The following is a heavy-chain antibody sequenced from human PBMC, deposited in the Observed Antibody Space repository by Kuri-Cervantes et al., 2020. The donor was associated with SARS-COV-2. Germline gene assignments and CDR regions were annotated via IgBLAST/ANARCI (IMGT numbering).Heavy chain of an antibody. CDR3: ARLFSPWSVVGDY. CDR2: ISHSRGT. J-gene: IGHJ4*02. Sequence: GSLRLSCTVSNASISSYYWSWIRQPPGKGLEWIGYISHSRGTNYNPSLKSRVTISRDTSKNQFSLKLRSVTATDTAVYYCARLFSPWSVVGDYWGQGTLVTVSS. CDR1: NASISSYY. D-gene: IGHD1-1*01. V-gene: IGHV4-59*08.